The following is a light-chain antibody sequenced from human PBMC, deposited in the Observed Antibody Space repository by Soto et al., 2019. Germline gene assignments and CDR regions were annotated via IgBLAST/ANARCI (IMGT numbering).Light chain of an antibody. CDR3: QQHGSSRWT. CDR1: QSVSSIY. V-gene: IGKV3-20*01. CDR2: GAS. J-gene: IGKJ1*01. Sequence: EIVLTQSPGTLSLSPGERATLSCRASQSVSSIYLAWYQQKPGQAPRLLIYGASSRATGIPDRFSGSGSGTDFTLTISRLEPEDFAVYYCQQHGSSRWTFGPGTKVDIK.